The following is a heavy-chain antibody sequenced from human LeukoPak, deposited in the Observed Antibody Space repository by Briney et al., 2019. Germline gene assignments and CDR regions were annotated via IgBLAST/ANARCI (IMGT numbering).Heavy chain of an antibody. J-gene: IGHJ5*02. CDR3: ARPLYNSWDRFDP. V-gene: IGHV4-39*01. CDR1: GASISSSSRADYYF. CDR2: IDYSGHT. D-gene: IGHD3-16*01. Sequence: SETLSLTCTVSGASISSSSRADYYFWGWIRQAPGKGLDWIGSIDYSGHTYYNPSLKTRATISVDTPKNQFSLSLRSVTAADTAVYYCARPLYNSWDRFDPWGQGTLITVS.